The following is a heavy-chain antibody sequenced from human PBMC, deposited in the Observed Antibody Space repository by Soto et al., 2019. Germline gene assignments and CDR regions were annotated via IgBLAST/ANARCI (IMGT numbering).Heavy chain of an antibody. V-gene: IGHV3-33*01. J-gene: IGHJ4*02. CDR3: ARAEYSGYDRYFDY. CDR2: IWYDGSNK. D-gene: IGHD5-12*01. CDR1: GFTFSSYG. Sequence: QVQLVESGGGVVQPGRSLRLSCAASGFTFSSYGMHWVRQAPGKGLEWVAVIWYDGSNKYYADSVKGRFTIYRDNSKNTLYLQMNSLRAEDTAVYYCARAEYSGYDRYFDYWGQGTLVTVSS.